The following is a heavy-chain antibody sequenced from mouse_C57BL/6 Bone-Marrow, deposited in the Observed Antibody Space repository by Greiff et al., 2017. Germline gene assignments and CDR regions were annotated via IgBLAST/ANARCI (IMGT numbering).Heavy chain of an antibody. CDR2: ISSGSSTI. CDR1: GFTFSDYG. V-gene: IGHV5-17*01. Sequence: EVHLVESGGGLVKPGGSLKLSCAASGFTFSDYGMHWVRQAPEKGLEWVAYISSGSSTIYYADTVKGRFTISRDNAKNTLFLQMTSLRSEDTAMYYCARKTSYYSNWGFAYWGQGTLVTVSA. CDR3: ARKTSYYSNWGFAY. D-gene: IGHD2-5*01. J-gene: IGHJ3*01.